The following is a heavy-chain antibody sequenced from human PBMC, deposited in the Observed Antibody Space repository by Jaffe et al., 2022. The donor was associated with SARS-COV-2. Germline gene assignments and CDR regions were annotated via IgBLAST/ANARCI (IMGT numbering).Heavy chain of an antibody. Sequence: EVQLVESGGGLVKPGGSLRLSCAASGFTFSSYSMNWVRQAPGKGLEWVSSISSSSSYIYYADSVKGRFTISRDNAKNSLYLQMNSLRAEDTAVYYCASRRRGGSYPDAFDIWGQGTMVTVSS. D-gene: IGHD1-26*01. V-gene: IGHV3-21*01. J-gene: IGHJ3*02. CDR3: ASRRRGGSYPDAFDI. CDR1: GFTFSSYS. CDR2: ISSSSSYI.